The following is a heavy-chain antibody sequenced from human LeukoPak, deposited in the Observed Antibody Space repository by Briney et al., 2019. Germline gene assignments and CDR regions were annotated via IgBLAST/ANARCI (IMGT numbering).Heavy chain of an antibody. V-gene: IGHV4-59*01. CDR1: GDSISSFH. J-gene: IGHJ3*01. D-gene: IGHD3/OR15-3a*01. CDR2: IYYSGNT. CDR3: PRTTDLDRGCLDP. Sequence: SETLSFTCTVSGDSISSFHWSWIRQPPGKGLEWIGYIYYSGNTTYNPAPKRRVTISLNTSTNHFSLQLSSVTAEETPVYYCPRTTDLDRGCLDPWGKGTMVTVSS.